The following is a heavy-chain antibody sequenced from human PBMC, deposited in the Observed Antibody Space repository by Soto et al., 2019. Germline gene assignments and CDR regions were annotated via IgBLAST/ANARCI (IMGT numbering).Heavy chain of an antibody. V-gene: IGHV4-59*08. CDR2: VHHSWGS. CDR1: GGSISSYY. CDR3: ARQGFGPLHGLVDV. J-gene: IGHJ6*02. Sequence: QVQLQESGPGLVKPSETLSLSCSVSGGSISSYYWSWFRQSPGKRMEWIGYVHHSWGSSYNPALPSRVAISLDTSRSRFALRGTSVTATDTAVYPCARQGFGPLHGLVDVWGQGTTVTGSS. D-gene: IGHD3-10*01.